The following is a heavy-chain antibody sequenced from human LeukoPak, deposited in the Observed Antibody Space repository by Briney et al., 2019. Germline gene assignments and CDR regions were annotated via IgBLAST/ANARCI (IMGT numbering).Heavy chain of an antibody. CDR1: GFSLSSYA. CDR2: ASGSGGNT. CDR3: TKGQRGTSFDP. D-gene: IGHD2-15*01. J-gene: IGHJ5*02. V-gene: IGHV3-23*01. Sequence: GGSLRHSCVASGFSLSSYAMSWVRQAPGKGLEWVSSASGSGGNTDYADSVKGSFINSRDNPKNTLYLQMNSLRGEDTAMYYCTKGQRGTSFDPWGQGTLVTVSS.